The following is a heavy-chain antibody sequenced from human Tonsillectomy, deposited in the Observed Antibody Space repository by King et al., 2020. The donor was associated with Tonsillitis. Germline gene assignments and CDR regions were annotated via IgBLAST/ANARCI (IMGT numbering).Heavy chain of an antibody. Sequence: VQLQESGPGLVKPSETLSLTCTVSGGSISSYYWSWIRQPPGKGLEWIGYIYYSGSTNYNPSLKSRVTISVDTSKNQFPLKLSSVTAADTAVYYCARGRRGDSGGYYKNLYWNYWGQGTLVTVSS. CDR3: ARGRRGDSGGYYKNLYWNY. CDR1: GGSISSYY. CDR2: IYYSGST. J-gene: IGHJ4*02. V-gene: IGHV4-59*01. D-gene: IGHD3-22*01.